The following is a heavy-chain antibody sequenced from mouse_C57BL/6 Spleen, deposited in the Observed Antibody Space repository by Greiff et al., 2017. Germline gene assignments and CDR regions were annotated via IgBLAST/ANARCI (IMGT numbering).Heavy chain of an antibody. Sequence: QVQLQQPGAELVKPGASVKMSCKASGYTFTSYWITWVKQRPGQGLEWIGDIYPGSGSTNYNEKFKSKAILTVDTSSSTAYMQLSSLTSEDSAVFYCARTDHYYGSSYEDDWGTGTTLTVSS. V-gene: IGHV1-55*01. CDR1: GYTFTSYW. CDR3: ARTDHYYGSSYEDD. D-gene: IGHD1-1*01. J-gene: IGHJ2*01. CDR2: IYPGSGST.